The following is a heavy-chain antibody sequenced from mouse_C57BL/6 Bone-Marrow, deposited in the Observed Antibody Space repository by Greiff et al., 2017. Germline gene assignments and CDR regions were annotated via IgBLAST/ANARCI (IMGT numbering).Heavy chain of an antibody. D-gene: IGHD2-14*01. CDR2: LYPSDSDT. V-gene: IGHV1-61*01. CDR3: ARSYRFDY. J-gene: IGHJ2*01. Sequence: QVQLQQPGAELVRPGSSVKLSCKASGYTFTSYWMDWVKQRPGKGLEWIGNLYPSDSDTHYHQQFKDQATLTVDISSSTAYMQLSSLTSEDSAVYYCARSYRFDYWGQGTTLTVSS. CDR1: GYTFTSYW.